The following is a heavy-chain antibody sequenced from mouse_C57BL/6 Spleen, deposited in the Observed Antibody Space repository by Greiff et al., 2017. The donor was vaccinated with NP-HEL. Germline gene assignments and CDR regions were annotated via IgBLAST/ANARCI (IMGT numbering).Heavy chain of an antibody. CDR2: FYPGSGSI. D-gene: IGHD1-1*01. CDR3: ARHEDGGGYGSSPWFAY. Sequence: VQLQQSGAELVKPGASVKLSCKASGYTFTEYTIHWVKQRSGQGLEWIGWFYPGSGSIKYNEKFKDKATLTADKSSSTVYMELSRLTSEDSAVYFCARHEDGGGYGSSPWFAYWGQGTLVTVSA. V-gene: IGHV1-62-2*01. CDR1: GYTFTEYT. J-gene: IGHJ3*01.